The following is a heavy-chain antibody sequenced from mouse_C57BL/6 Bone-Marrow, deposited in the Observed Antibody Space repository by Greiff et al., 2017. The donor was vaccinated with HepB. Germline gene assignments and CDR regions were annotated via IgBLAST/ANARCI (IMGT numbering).Heavy chain of an antibody. Sequence: EVHLVESGGGLVQPGGSLKLSCAASGFTFSDYGMAWVRQAPRKGPEWVAFISNLAYSNYYADTVTGRFTISRENAKNTLYLEMSSLRSEDTAMYYCARRVTGWYFDVWGTGTTVTVSS. D-gene: IGHD4-1*01. CDR3: ARRVTGWYFDV. V-gene: IGHV5-15*01. J-gene: IGHJ1*03. CDR1: GFTFSDYG. CDR2: ISNLAYSN.